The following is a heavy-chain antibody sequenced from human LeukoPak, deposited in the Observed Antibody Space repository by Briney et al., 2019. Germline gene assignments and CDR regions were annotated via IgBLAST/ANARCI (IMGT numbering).Heavy chain of an antibody. CDR3: ARKMGYYDSSGYYSTFSFDY. D-gene: IGHD3-22*01. J-gene: IGHJ4*02. Sequence: ASVKVSCKASGYTFTGYYMHWVRQAPGQGLEWMGWISPNSGGTNYAQKFQGRVTMTRDTSISTAYMELSRLRSDDTAVYYCARKMGYYDSSGYYSTFSFDYWGQGTLVTVSS. CDR1: GYTFTGYY. V-gene: IGHV1-2*02. CDR2: ISPNSGGT.